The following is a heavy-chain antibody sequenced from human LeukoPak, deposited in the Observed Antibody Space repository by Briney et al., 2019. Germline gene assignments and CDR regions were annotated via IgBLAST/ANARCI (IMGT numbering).Heavy chain of an antibody. CDR1: GYTFTSYY. CDR3: ASVYSGYDYSDY. J-gene: IGHJ4*02. V-gene: IGHV1-46*01. D-gene: IGHD5-12*01. Sequence: ASVKVSCKASGYTFTSYYMHWVRQAPGQGLEWMGIINPSGGSTGYAQKFQGRVTMTRDTSTSTVYMELSSLRSEDTAVYYCASVYSGYDYSDYWGQGTLVTVSS. CDR2: INPSGGST.